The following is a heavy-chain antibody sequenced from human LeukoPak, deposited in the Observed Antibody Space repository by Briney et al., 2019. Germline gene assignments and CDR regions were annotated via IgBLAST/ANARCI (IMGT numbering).Heavy chain of an antibody. CDR2: IYPGGSDT. CDR1: GYTFTSFY. CDR3: ARLTGSWAFDV. Sequence: GESLKISCKGSGYTFTSFYIGWVRQMPGKGLEWMGIIYPGGSDTRFSPSVQGQVTISADKSISTAYLQWGSLKASDSAIYYCARLTGSWAFDVWGQGTVVTVSS. J-gene: IGHJ3*01. D-gene: IGHD1-26*01. V-gene: IGHV5-51*01.